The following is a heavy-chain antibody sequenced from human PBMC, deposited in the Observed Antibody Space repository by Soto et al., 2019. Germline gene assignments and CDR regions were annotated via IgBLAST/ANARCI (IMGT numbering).Heavy chain of an antibody. CDR3: ARGSPVVVVAATTRYFDY. CDR1: GGSISSGGYY. V-gene: IGHV4-31*03. Sequence: SETLSLTCTVSGGSISSGGYYWSRIRQHPGKGLEWIGYIYYSGSTYYNPSLKSRVTISVDTSKNQFSLKLSSVTAADTAVYYCARGSPVVVVAATTRYFDYWGQGTLVTVSS. CDR2: IYYSGST. D-gene: IGHD2-15*01. J-gene: IGHJ4*02.